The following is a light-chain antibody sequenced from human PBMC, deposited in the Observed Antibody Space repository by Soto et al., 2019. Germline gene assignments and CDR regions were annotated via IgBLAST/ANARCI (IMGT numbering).Light chain of an antibody. J-gene: IGKJ5*01. V-gene: IGKV3-11*01. CDR2: DAS. CDR3: QQRSNWPQGIT. Sequence: IVLTQYPATLSLSPGERATLSCRASQSVSSYLAWYQQKPGQAPRLLIYDASNRATGIPARFSGSGSGTDFTLTISSLEPEDFAVYYCQQRSNWPQGITFGQGTRLEIK. CDR1: QSVSSY.